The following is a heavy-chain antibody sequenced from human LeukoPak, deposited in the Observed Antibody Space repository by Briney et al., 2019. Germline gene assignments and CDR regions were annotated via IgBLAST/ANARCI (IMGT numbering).Heavy chain of an antibody. J-gene: IGHJ5*02. CDR1: GGTFISYA. Sequence: ASVKVSCKASGGTFISYAISWVRQAPGQGLEWMGGIIPIFGTANYAQKFQGRVTITADESTSTAYMELSSLRSEDTAVYYCARDLAAAVYTSTHPPFDPWGQGTLVTVSS. CDR3: ARDLAAAVYTSTHPPFDP. V-gene: IGHV1-69*13. CDR2: IIPIFGTA. D-gene: IGHD6-13*01.